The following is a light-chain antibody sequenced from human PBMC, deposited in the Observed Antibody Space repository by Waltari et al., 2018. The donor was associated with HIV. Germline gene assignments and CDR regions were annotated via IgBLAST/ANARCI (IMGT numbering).Light chain of an antibody. CDR2: DAA. J-gene: IGKJ1*01. CDR3: QQYATSPT. V-gene: IGKV3D-20*01. Sequence: DIVLTQSPATLSLSPGERATLSCGASQSVTRNYLAWYQQKRGLAPRLLIYDAASRATGIPDRFSGSGSGTDFTLTITSLEPEDFAVYYCQQYATSPTFGQGTKVEIK. CDR1: QSVTRNY.